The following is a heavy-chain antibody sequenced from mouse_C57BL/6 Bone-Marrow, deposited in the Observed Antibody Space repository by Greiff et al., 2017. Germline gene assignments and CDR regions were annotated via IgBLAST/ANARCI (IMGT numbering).Heavy chain of an antibody. CDR1: GYSITSGYY. Sequence: EVQRVESGPGLVKPSQSLSLTCSVTGYSITSGYYWNWIRQFPGNKLEWMGYISDDGSNNYNPTLKNRISITRDTSKNQFFLKLNSVTTEDTATYYCARDGPIYYYGSSYGGDYWGQGTSVTVSS. V-gene: IGHV3-6*01. CDR2: ISDDGSN. CDR3: ARDGPIYYYGSSYGGDY. J-gene: IGHJ4*01. D-gene: IGHD1-1*01.